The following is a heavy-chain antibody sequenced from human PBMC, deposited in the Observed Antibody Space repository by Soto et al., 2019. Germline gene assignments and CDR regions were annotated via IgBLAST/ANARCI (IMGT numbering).Heavy chain of an antibody. V-gene: IGHV4-39*01. CDR2: IYYSGST. J-gene: IGHJ4*02. Sequence: PSETLSLTCTVSGGSISSSNSYWGWIRQPPGKGLEWIGSIYYSGSTYYNPSLKSRVSISVDTSKNQFSLKLSSVTAADTAVYYCARRGFMGATTIDSWGQGTLVTVSS. CDR3: ARRGFMGATTIDS. CDR1: GGSISSSNSY. D-gene: IGHD1-26*01.